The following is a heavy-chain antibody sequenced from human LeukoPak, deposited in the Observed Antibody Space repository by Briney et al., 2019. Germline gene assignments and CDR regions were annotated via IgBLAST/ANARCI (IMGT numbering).Heavy chain of an antibody. CDR3: AKDQWVAGNFDY. D-gene: IGHD1-26*01. Sequence: GGSLRLSCAASGFTFSSYWMHWVRQAPGKGLEWVSAISGSGGSTYYADSVKGRFTISRDNSKNTLYLQMNSLRAEDTAVYYCAKDQWVAGNFDYWGQGTLVTVSS. J-gene: IGHJ4*02. CDR2: ISGSGGST. V-gene: IGHV3-23*01. CDR1: GFTFSSYW.